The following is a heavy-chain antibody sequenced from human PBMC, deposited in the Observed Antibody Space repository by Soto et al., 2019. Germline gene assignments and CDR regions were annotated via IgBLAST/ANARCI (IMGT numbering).Heavy chain of an antibody. CDR1: GGTFSSYA. CDR3: ATYNSSSSGWFDP. V-gene: IGHV1-69*13. J-gene: IGHJ5*02. Sequence: AVKVSCKASGGTFSSYAISWVRQAPGQGLEWMGGIIPIFGTANYAQKFQGRVTITADESTSTAYMELSSLRSEDTAVYYCATYNSSSSGWFDPWGQGTLVTVSS. CDR2: IIPIFGTA. D-gene: IGHD6-6*01.